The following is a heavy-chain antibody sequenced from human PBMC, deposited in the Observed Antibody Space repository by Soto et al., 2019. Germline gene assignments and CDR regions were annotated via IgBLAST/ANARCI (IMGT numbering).Heavy chain of an antibody. CDR3: AHSGRTYFDFWSGYNPNADAFDI. D-gene: IGHD3-3*01. CDR1: GFSLSTSGVG. CDR2: IYWNDDK. V-gene: IGHV2-5*01. Sequence: EPGPTLVNPTQTLTLTCTFTGFSLSTSGVGVGWIRQPPGKAVEWLALIYWNDDKRYSPSLKSRLTITKDTSKNQVVLTMTNMDPVATATYYCAHSGRTYFDFWSGYNPNADAFDIWGQGTMVTV. J-gene: IGHJ3*02.